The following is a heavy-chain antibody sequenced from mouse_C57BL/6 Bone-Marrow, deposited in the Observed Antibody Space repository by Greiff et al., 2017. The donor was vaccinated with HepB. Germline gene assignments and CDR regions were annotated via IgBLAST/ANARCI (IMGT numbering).Heavy chain of an antibody. Sequence: VQLQQSGAELVKPGASVKMSCKASGYTFTSYWITWVKQRPGQGLEWIGDIYPGSGSTNYNEKFKSKATLTVETSSSTAYMQLSSLTSEDSAVYYCASGGYPYYAMDYWGQGTSVTVSS. CDR3: ASGGYPYYAMDY. CDR2: IYPGSGST. V-gene: IGHV1-55*01. J-gene: IGHJ4*01. D-gene: IGHD1-1*02. CDR1: GYTFTSYW.